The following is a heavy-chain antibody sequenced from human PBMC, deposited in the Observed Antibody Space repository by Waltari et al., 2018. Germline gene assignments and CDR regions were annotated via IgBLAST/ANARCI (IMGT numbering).Heavy chain of an antibody. CDR2: IIPILGIA. CDR3: ARNKGPGASSSRYYGMDV. CDR1: GGTFSSYA. D-gene: IGHD6-6*01. J-gene: IGHJ6*02. Sequence: QVQLVQSGAEVKKPGSSVKVSCKASGGTFSSYAISWVRQAPGQGLEWMGGIIPILGIANYAQKFQGRVTITADKSTSTAYMELSSLRSEDTAVYYCARNKGPGASSSRYYGMDVWGQGTTVTVSS. V-gene: IGHV1-69*10.